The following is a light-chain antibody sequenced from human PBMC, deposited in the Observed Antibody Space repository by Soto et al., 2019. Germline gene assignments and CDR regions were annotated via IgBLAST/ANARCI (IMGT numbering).Light chain of an antibody. CDR2: MAS. V-gene: IGKV1-5*03. J-gene: IGKJ1*01. Sequence: DIQMTQSPSTLSASVGDRVTITCRASQSFSDWLAWYQQKPGKAPKLLISMASNLQTGVPSRFSGSQSGTEFTLTISSVQPDDFATYYCQQYNSYKWTFGQGTKVEIK. CDR1: QSFSDW. CDR3: QQYNSYKWT.